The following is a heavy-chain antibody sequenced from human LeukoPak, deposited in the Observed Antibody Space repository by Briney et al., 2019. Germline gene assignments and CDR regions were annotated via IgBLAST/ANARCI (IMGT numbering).Heavy chain of an antibody. Sequence: SSETLSLTCAVAGYSISSGYYWGWIRQPPGKGLEWVGSIYHNGSTYYNPSLKSRVTISVDTAKNQFSLKLSSVTAADTAVYYCARASGLGGSSSGAWGAIFDYWGQGTLVTVSS. CDR1: GYSISSGYY. V-gene: IGHV4-38-2*01. CDR2: IYHNGST. D-gene: IGHD1-26*01. J-gene: IGHJ4*02. CDR3: ARASGLGGSSSGAWGAIFDY.